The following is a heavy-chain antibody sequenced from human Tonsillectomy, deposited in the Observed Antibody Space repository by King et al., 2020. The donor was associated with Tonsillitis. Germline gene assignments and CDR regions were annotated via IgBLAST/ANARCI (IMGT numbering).Heavy chain of an antibody. CDR2: IYYSGST. V-gene: IGHV4-59*01. D-gene: IGHD3-16*01. Sequence: QLQESGPGLVKPSETLSLTCTVSGGSISSYYWSWIRQPPGKGLEWIGYIYYSGSTNYNPSLTSRVTISVDTSTNQFSLKLSSVTAADTAVYYCARVGVRYYGMDVWRQGTTVTVSS. J-gene: IGHJ6*02. CDR1: GGSISSYY. CDR3: ARVGVRYYGMDV.